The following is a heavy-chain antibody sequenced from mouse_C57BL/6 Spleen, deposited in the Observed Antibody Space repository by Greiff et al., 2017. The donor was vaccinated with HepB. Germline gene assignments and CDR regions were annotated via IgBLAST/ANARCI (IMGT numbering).Heavy chain of an antibody. J-gene: IGHJ2*01. CDR1: GYTFTDYY. CDR2: INPNNGGT. D-gene: IGHD2-2*01. CDR3: ARSTPYGYDLDY. V-gene: IGHV1-26*01. Sequence: EVQLQQSGPELVKPGASVKISCKASGYTFTDYYMNWVKQSHGKSLEWIGDINPNNGGTSYNQKFKGKATLTVDTSSSTAYMELRSLTSEDSAVYYCARSTPYGYDLDYWGQGTTLTVSS.